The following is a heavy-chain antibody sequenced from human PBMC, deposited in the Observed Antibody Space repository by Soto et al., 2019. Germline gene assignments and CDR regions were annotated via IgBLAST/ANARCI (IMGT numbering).Heavy chain of an antibody. CDR3: ARDHVDTNYDYYYGMDV. V-gene: IGHV3-30-3*01. Sequence: GGSLRLSCAASGFTFSSYAMHWVRQAPGKGLEWVAVISYDGSNKYYADSVKGRFTISRDNSKNTLYLQMNSLRAEDTAVYYCARDHVDTNYDYYYGMDVWGQGTTVTVSS. J-gene: IGHJ6*02. CDR1: GFTFSSYA. D-gene: IGHD5-18*01. CDR2: ISYDGSNK.